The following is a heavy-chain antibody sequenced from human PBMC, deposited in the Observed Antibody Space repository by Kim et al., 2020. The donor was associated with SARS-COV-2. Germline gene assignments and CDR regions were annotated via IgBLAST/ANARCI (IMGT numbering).Heavy chain of an antibody. J-gene: IGHJ4*02. CDR3: AREQPGYSSSWYIAVAGLDY. CDR2: INAGNGNT. CDR1: GYTFTSYA. V-gene: IGHV1-3*01. D-gene: IGHD6-13*01. Sequence: ASVKVSCKASGYTFTSYAMHWVRQAPGQRLEWMGWINAGNGNTKYSQKFQGRVTITRDTSASTAYMELSSLRSEDTAVYYCAREQPGYSSSWYIAVAGLDYWGQGTLVTVSS.